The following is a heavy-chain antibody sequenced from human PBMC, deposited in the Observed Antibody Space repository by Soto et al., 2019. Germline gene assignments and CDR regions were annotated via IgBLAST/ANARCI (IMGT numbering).Heavy chain of an antibody. V-gene: IGHV1-8*01. J-gene: IGHJ3*02. CDR1: GYTITSFD. CDR3: ARIPPYCSSTSCYGI. CDR2: MNPNSGNT. D-gene: IGHD2-2*01. Sequence: ASVKGSFTASGYTITSFDINWVRQAPGQGLEWMGWMNPNSGNTGYAQKFQGRVTMTRNTSISTAYMELSSLRSEDTAVYYCARIPPYCSSTSCYGIWGQGTMVTVSS.